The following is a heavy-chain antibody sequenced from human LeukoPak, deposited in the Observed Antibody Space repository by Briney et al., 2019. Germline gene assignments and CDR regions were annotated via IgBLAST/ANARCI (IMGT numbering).Heavy chain of an antibody. J-gene: IGHJ4*02. D-gene: IGHD3-3*01. CDR3: SRTLFGVVNY. CDR2: INSDGSIT. Sequence: GRSLRLSCVASGFTFSNYWMHWVRQAPGKGLVWVSRINSDGSITNYADSVKGRFTISRDSAKNTLYLQMTSLRAEDTAVYYCSRTLFGVVNYWGQRTLVIVSS. V-gene: IGHV3-74*01. CDR1: GFTFSNYW.